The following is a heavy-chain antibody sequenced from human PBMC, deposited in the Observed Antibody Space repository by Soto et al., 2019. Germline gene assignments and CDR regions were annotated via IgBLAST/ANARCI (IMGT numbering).Heavy chain of an antibody. CDR3: AKVVGATHPTFDY. Sequence: GGSLRLSCAASGFTFSSYGMHWVRQAPGKGLEWVAVISYDGSNKYYADSVKGRFTISRDNSKNTLYLQMNSLRAEDTAVYYCAKVVGATHPTFDYWGQGTLVTVSS. D-gene: IGHD1-26*01. CDR2: ISYDGSNK. J-gene: IGHJ4*02. CDR1: GFTFSSYG. V-gene: IGHV3-30*18.